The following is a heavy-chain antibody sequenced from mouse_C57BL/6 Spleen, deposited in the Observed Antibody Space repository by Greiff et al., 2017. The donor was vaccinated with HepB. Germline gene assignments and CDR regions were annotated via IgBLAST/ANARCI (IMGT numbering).Heavy chain of an antibody. Sequence: VQLQQSGAELVRPGASVKLSCTASGFNIKDDYMHWVKQRPEQGLEWIGWIDPENGDTEYASKFQGKATITADTSSNTAYLQLSSLTSEDTAGYYCKGGVYAMDYWGQGTSVTVSS. CDR1: GFNIKDDY. J-gene: IGHJ4*01. V-gene: IGHV14-4*01. CDR2: IDPENGDT. CDR3: KGGVYAMDY.